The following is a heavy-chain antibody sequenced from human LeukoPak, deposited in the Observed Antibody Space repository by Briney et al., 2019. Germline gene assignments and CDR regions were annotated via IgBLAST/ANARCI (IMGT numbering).Heavy chain of an antibody. CDR2: FSASDGSR. V-gene: IGHV3-23*01. CDR1: GFSFSSYG. D-gene: IGHD3-9*01. J-gene: IGHJ4*02. CDR3: AALSDILTGYHDY. Sequence: GGSLRLSCAASGFSFSSYGMSWVRQAPGEGLQWVSGFSASDGSRYYADSVKGRFTISRDNSKNTLYLQMNSLRAEDTAVYYCAALSDILTGYHDYWGQGTLVTVSS.